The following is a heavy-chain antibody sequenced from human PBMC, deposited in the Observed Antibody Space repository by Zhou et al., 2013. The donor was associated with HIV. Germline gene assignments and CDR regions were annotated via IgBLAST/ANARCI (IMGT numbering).Heavy chain of an antibody. J-gene: IGHJ5*02. CDR1: GGTFKNYA. CDR3: AREMAAAGRGWFDP. Sequence: QVQLVQSGAEVKKPGSSVKVSCKASGGTFKNYAFSWVRQAPGQGLEWMGGIIPLFGTTNYAQNFQGRVTITTDESKTTVSMELTGLRPDDTAVYYCAREMAAAGRGWFDPWGQGTLVTVSS. V-gene: IGHV1-69*05. D-gene: IGHD6-13*01. CDR2: IIPLFGTT.